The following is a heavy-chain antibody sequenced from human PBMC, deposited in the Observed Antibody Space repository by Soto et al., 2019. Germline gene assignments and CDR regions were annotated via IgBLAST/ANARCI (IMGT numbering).Heavy chain of an antibody. CDR2: IYYSGST. V-gene: IGHV4-39*01. D-gene: IGHD6-13*01. CDR1: GGSISSSSYY. J-gene: IGHJ4*02. Sequence: QLQLQESGPGLVKPSETLSLTCTVSGGSISSSSYYWGWIRQPPGKGLEWIGSIYYSGSTYYNPSLKSRVTISVDTSKNQFSLKLSSVTAADTAVYYCAGLRQQLVLGSYYFDYWGQGTLVTVSS. CDR3: AGLRQQLVLGSYYFDY.